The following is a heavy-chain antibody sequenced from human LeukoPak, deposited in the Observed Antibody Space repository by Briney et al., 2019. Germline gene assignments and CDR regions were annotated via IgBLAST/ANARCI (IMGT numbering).Heavy chain of an antibody. Sequence: SETLSLTCAVSGGSISSNSYYWGWIRQSPGKGLEWIANIYYSGSTYYNPSLKSRLTISVDTSKNQFSLKLSSVTAADTAVYYCARVVVPGWFDPWGQGNLVTVSS. CDR2: IYYSGST. CDR1: GGSISSNSYY. J-gene: IGHJ5*02. D-gene: IGHD2-15*01. V-gene: IGHV4-39*07. CDR3: ARVVVPGWFDP.